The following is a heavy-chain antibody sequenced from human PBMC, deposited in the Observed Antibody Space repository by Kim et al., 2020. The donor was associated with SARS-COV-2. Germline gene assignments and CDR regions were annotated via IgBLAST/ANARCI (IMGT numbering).Heavy chain of an antibody. CDR3: ARHLRGYSDFFVEGVPKNAFDI. V-gene: IGHV4-39*01. CDR1: GGSISSSSYY. J-gene: IGHJ3*02. Sequence: SETLSLTCTVSGGSISSSSYYWGWIRQPPGKGLEWIGSIYYSGSTYYNPSLKSRVTISVDTSKNQFSLKLSSVTAADTAVYYCARHLRGYSDFFVEGVPKNAFDIWGQGTMVTVSS. CDR2: IYYSGST. D-gene: IGHD5-18*01.